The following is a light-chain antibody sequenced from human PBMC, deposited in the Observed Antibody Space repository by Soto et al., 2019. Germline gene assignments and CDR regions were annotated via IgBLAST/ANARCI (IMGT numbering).Light chain of an antibody. CDR3: QQYDSYPQA. J-gene: IGKJ5*01. CDR2: AAS. V-gene: IGKV1-8*01. Sequence: AIRMTQSPSSLSASTGDRVTITCRASQGISRYLAWYQQKPGKAPKRLIYAASTLHSGVPSRFSGSGSGTDFTLTISCLQSEDFATYYCQQYDSYPQAFGQGTRLEI. CDR1: QGISRY.